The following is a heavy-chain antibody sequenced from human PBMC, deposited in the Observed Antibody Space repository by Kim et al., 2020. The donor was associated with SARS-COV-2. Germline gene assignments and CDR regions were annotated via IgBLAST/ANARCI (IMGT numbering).Heavy chain of an antibody. V-gene: IGHV1-18*01. CDR3: ARDAPDSSGFDY. J-gene: IGHJ4*02. D-gene: IGHD3-22*01. Sequence: NYAQKLQGRVTMTTDTSTSTAYMELRSLRSDDTAVYYCARDAPDSSGFDYWGQGTLVTVSS.